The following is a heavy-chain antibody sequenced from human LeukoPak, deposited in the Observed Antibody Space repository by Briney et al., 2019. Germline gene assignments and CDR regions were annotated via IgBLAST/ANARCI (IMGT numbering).Heavy chain of an antibody. D-gene: IGHD5-18*01. J-gene: IGHJ4*02. Sequence: PGGSLRLSCAASGFTFGDYYMSWIRQAPGKGLEWVSYISSSGSIKNYADSVKGRFTISRDNAKNSLYLQMNSLRAEYTAVYYCARVRSADTAMFYFDYWGQGTLVTVSS. CDR2: ISSSGSIK. CDR1: GFTFGDYY. V-gene: IGHV3-11*01. CDR3: ARVRSADTAMFYFDY.